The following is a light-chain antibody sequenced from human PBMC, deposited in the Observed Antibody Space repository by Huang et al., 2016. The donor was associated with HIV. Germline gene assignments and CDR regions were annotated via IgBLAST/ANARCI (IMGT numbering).Light chain of an antibody. CDR1: QDITNY. Sequence: DIQMTQSPSSLSASVGDRITITCQASQDITNYLNWYQHKPGKAPKLLIYDASNLETGVPSSFSGRGSGTDFTFTVSSLQPEDIATYYCQHYNSLPLTFGGGTKVEIK. V-gene: IGKV1-33*01. CDR3: QHYNSLPLT. J-gene: IGKJ4*01. CDR2: DAS.